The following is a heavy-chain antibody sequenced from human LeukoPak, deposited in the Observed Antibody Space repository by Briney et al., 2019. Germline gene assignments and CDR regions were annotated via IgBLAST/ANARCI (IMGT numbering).Heavy chain of an antibody. V-gene: IGHV4-31*03. CDR1: GGSVSSGGYY. Sequence: SETLSLTCTVSGGSVSSGGYYWSWIRQHPEKGLEWIGYISYSGSTYYNPSLKSRITISVDTSKNQFSLKLSSVTAADTAVYYCARDRRPGNYGDYGGFDYWGRGTPVTVSS. D-gene: IGHD4-17*01. J-gene: IGHJ4*02. CDR2: ISYSGST. CDR3: ARDRRPGNYGDYGGFDY.